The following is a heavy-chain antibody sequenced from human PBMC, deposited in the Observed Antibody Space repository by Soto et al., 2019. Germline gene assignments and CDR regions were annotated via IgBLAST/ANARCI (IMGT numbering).Heavy chain of an antibody. V-gene: IGHV1-2*04. CDR3: ARNYYDSSGYAYYFDY. Sequence: GASVKVSCKTSGYTFTGYYRHWVRQAPGQGLEWMGWINPNSGGTNYAQKFQGWVTMTRDTSISTAYMELSRLRSDDTAVYYCARNYYDSSGYAYYFDYWGQGTLVTVSS. CDR2: INPNSGGT. J-gene: IGHJ4*02. D-gene: IGHD3-22*01. CDR1: GYTFTGYY.